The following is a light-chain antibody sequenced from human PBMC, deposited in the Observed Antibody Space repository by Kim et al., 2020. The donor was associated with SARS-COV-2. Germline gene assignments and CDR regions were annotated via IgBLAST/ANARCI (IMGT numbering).Light chain of an antibody. CDR1: QDISNY. CDR3: QQYDSLPLT. CDR2: DAS. V-gene: IGKV1-33*01. J-gene: IGKJ4*01. Sequence: DIQMTQSPSSLSASVGDRVTITCQASQDISNYLNWYQQKPGKAPKLLIYDASTLQTGIPSRFSGTGSATYFTFTISSLQPEDIATYYCQQYDSLPLTFGGGTKVDIK.